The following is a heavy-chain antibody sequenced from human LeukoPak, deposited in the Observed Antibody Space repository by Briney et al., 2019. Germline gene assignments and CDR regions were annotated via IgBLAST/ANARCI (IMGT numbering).Heavy chain of an antibody. CDR1: GYSISSGYY. CDR2: IYHSGST. V-gene: IGHV4-38-2*02. CDR3: ARDIVDTMVRATGWFDP. Sequence: PSETLSLTCTVSGYSISSGYYWGWIRQPPGKGLEGIGSIYHSGSTYYNPSLKSRVTISVDTSKNQFSLKLSSVTAADTAVYYCARDIVDTMVRATGWFDPWGQGTLVTVSS. J-gene: IGHJ5*02. D-gene: IGHD3-10*01.